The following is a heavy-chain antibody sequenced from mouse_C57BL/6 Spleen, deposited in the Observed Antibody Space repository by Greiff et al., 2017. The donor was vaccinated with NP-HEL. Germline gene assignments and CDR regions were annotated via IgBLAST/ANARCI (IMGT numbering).Heavy chain of an antibody. CDR2: ISSGGSYT. Sequence: EVKLQESGGDLVKPGGSLKLSCAASGFTFSSYGMSWVRQTPDKRLEWVATISSGGSYTYYPDSVKGRFTISRDNAKNTLYLQMSSLKSEDTAMYYCARQWLLRGYFDVWGTGTTVTVSS. CDR1: GFTFSSYG. V-gene: IGHV5-6*01. D-gene: IGHD2-3*01. CDR3: ARQWLLRGYFDV. J-gene: IGHJ1*03.